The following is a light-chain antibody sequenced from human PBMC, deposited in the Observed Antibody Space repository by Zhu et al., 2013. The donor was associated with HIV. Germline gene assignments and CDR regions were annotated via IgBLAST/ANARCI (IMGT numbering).Light chain of an antibody. CDR2: AAS. Sequence: DIQMTQSPSAMSASVGDTVTITCRASQDIGNYLAWFQQKLGTVPKRLIYAASSLHSGVPSRFSGSGSGTEFTLTISSLQPEDFATYFCLQHGHYPWTLGQGTKVEV. CDR3: LQHGHYPWT. V-gene: IGKV1-17*03. J-gene: IGKJ1*01. CDR1: QDIGNY.